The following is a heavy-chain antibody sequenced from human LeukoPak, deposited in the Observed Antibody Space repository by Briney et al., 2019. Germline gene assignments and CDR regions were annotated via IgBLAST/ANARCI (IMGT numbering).Heavy chain of an antibody. J-gene: IGHJ5*02. CDR1: GGSISSYY. CDR2: IYYSGST. Sequence: SETLSLTCTVSGGSISSYYWSWIRQPPGKGLEWIGYIYYSGSTNYNPSLKSRVTISVDTSKNQFSLKLSSVTAADTAVYYCARVWGEGVTNWSAPWGQGTLVTVSS. V-gene: IGHV4-59*01. D-gene: IGHD3-16*01. CDR3: ARVWGEGVTNWSAP.